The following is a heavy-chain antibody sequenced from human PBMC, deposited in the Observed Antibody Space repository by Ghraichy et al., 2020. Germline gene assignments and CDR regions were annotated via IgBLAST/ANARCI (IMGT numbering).Heavy chain of an antibody. D-gene: IGHD2-15*01. CDR1: GFTFSSYA. CDR2: ISGSGGST. Sequence: GGSLRLSCAASGFTFSSYAMSWVRQAPGKGLEWVSAISGSGGSTYYADSVKGRFTISRDNSKNTLYLQMNSLRAEDTAVYYCAKTVRNIVVVVAATAFDYWGQGTLVTVSS. CDR3: AKTVRNIVVVVAATAFDY. V-gene: IGHV3-23*01. J-gene: IGHJ4*02.